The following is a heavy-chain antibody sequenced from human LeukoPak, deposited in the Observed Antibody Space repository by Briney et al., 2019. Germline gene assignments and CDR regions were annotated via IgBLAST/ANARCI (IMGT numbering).Heavy chain of an antibody. Sequence: PSQTLSLTCSVSDGSISSGDYYWRWIRQPPGKGLEWIGYIYYSGSSYYNPSLKSRVTISVDTSKNQFSLKLNSVTAADTAVYYCASMYYDTLTYYSPDAFDIWGQGTVVTVSS. J-gene: IGHJ3*02. CDR3: ASMYYDTLTYYSPDAFDI. CDR1: DGSISSGDYY. CDR2: IYYSGSS. D-gene: IGHD3-9*01. V-gene: IGHV4-30-4*01.